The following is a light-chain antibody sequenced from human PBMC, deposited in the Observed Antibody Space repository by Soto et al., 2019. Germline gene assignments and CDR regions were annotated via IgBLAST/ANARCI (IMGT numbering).Light chain of an antibody. V-gene: IGKV1-9*01. Sequence: DIKLTPSPSFLSAFVGDTVTITCRARHAMSNSLAWYQQKPWKVPKLLIRSASTLQRGVPPRFSGGGSGTEFTLTISTLQPDDSGIYYCQQHNGNQLAFGGGTNVEIK. J-gene: IGKJ4*01. CDR1: HAMSNS. CDR2: SAS. CDR3: QQHNGNQLA.